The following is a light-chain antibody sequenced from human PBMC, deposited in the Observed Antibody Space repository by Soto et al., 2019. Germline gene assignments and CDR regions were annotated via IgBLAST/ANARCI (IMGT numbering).Light chain of an antibody. J-gene: IGLJ7*01. CDR3: SSCARDNWVV. CDR1: SSDIGRYNY. Sequence: QSVLTQPPSASGSPGQSVTISCTGTSSDIGRYNYVSWYQQHPGKAPKLIVFEVAQRPTGVPYRFSASKSGNTASLTVSGLQAEDEADYYCSSCARDNWVVFGGGTQLTVL. V-gene: IGLV2-8*01. CDR2: EVA.